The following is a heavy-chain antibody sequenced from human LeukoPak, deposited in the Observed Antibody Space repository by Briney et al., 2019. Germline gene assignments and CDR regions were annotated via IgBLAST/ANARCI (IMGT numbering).Heavy chain of an antibody. J-gene: IGHJ4*02. Sequence: SETLSLTCTVSGGSISSYYWSWIRQPPGKGLEWIGYIYYSGSTNYNPTLKSRVTISVDTSKNQFSLKLSSVTAADTAVYYCARYRTSHFDYWGQGTLVTVSS. CDR3: ARYRTSHFDY. CDR2: IYYSGST. V-gene: IGHV4-59*01. CDR1: GGSISSYY. D-gene: IGHD2-2*01.